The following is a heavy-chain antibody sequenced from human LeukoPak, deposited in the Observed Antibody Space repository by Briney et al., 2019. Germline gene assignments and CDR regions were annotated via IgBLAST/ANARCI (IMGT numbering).Heavy chain of an antibody. CDR1: GFTFSSYS. CDR2: ISSSSSYI. CDR3: ARGVRSGSYRDAFDI. J-gene: IGHJ3*02. D-gene: IGHD1-26*01. V-gene: IGHV3-21*01. Sequence: GGSLRLSCAASGFTFSSYSMNWVRQAPGKGLEWVSSISSSSSYIYYADSVKGRFTISRDNAKNSLYLQMNSLRAEDTAVYYCARGVRSGSYRDAFDIWGQGTMVTVSS.